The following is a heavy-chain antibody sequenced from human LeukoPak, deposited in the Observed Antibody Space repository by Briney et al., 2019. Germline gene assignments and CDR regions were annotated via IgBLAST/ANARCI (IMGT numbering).Heavy chain of an antibody. V-gene: IGHV3-30*04. CDR1: GFTFSSYA. D-gene: IGHD4-23*01. CDR3: ARGPVKSGKSPVYGMDV. CDR2: ISYDGSNK. J-gene: IGHJ6*02. Sequence: PGRSLRLSCAASGFTFSSYAMHWVRQAPGKGLEWVAVISYDGSNKYYADSVKGRFTISRDNSKNTLYLQMNSLRAEDTAVYYCARGPVKSGKSPVYGMDVWGRGTTVTVSS.